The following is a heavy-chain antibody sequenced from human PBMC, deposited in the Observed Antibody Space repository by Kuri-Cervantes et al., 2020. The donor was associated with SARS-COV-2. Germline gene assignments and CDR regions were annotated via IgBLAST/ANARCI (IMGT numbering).Heavy chain of an antibody. Sequence: SETLSLTCSVSGYSITNGYYWSWIRQPPGKGLEWIGYIYYSGSTNYNPSLKSRVTISVDTSKNQFSLKLSSVTAADTAVYYCARGPLFDDFGLSTWGQGTLVPSPQ. CDR1: GYSITNGYY. J-gene: IGHJ5*02. CDR3: ARGPLFDDFGLST. V-gene: IGHV4-61*01. CDR2: IYYSGST. D-gene: IGHD3/OR15-3a*01.